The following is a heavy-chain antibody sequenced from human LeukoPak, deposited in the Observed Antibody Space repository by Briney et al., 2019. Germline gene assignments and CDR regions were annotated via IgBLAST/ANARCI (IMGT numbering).Heavy chain of an antibody. CDR2: ISAYNGNT. Sequence: ASVKVSCKASGYTFTSYGISWVRQAPGQGLEWMGWISAYNGNTNYAQKLQGRVTMTTETSTSTAYMELRSLRSDDTAVYYCAREGHCSGCSCYSGVSDYYYGMDVWGQGTTVTVSS. CDR1: GYTFTSYG. V-gene: IGHV1-18*01. CDR3: AREGHCSGCSCYSGVSDYYYGMDV. D-gene: IGHD2-15*01. J-gene: IGHJ6*02.